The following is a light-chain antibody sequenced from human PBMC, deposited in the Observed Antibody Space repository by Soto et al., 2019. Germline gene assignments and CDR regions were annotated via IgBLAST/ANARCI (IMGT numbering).Light chain of an antibody. CDR2: GAS. Sequence: EIVMTQSPATLSVSPGERAILSCRASQSVSGNLAWYQQKPGQAPRLLIYGASIRATGIPDRFGGSGSGTEFTLTISSLQSEDFAVYCCQQYDNWPPITFGQGTRLEIK. J-gene: IGKJ5*01. CDR3: QQYDNWPPIT. V-gene: IGKV3-15*01. CDR1: QSVSGN.